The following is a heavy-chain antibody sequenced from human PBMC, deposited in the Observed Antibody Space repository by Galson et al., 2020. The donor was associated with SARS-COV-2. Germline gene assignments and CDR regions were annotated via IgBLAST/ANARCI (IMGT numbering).Heavy chain of an antibody. CDR1: GDSISRYY. J-gene: IGHJ6*01. CDR3: ARESLHQGPIGLPPGTLLQEHL. Sequence: ETSETLSLTCTVSGDSISRYYWSWLRQPPGKGLEWIGHIYYSGSTNYNPSLKSRVTISIDTSKKQFSLKLSSVTAADSAVYYCARESLHQGPIGLPPGTLLQEHLWG. V-gene: IGHV4-59*01. CDR2: IYYSGST.